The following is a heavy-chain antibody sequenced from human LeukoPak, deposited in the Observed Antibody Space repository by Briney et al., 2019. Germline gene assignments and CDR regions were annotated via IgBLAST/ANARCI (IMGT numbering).Heavy chain of an antibody. CDR3: VRESFIGNSRFDP. Sequence: KPGGSPRLSCAASGFTFSSHSMNWVRQAPGKGLEWVASISNSGSYKYYADSVKGRFNISRDNAKNLVYLQMNSLRAEDTAVYYCVRESFIGNSRFDPWGQGTLVTASS. D-gene: IGHD4-23*01. CDR2: ISNSGSYK. J-gene: IGHJ5*02. CDR1: GFTFSSHS. V-gene: IGHV3-21*06.